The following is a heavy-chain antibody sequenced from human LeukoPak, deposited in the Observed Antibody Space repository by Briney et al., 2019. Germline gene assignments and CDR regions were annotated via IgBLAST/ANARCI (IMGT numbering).Heavy chain of an antibody. CDR1: GYTFTSYY. Sequence: ASVKVSCKASGYTFTSYYIHWVRQAPGQGLEWMGIINPSGGSTTYAQKFQGRVTMTRDTSTSTVFMELSSLRSEDTAIYYCVFFMDVWGKGTTVTISS. CDR3: VFFMDV. V-gene: IGHV1-46*01. D-gene: IGHD3-10*02. J-gene: IGHJ6*03. CDR2: INPSGGST.